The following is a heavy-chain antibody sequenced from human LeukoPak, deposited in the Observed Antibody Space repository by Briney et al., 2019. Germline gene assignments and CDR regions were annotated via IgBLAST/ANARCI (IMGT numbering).Heavy chain of an antibody. Sequence: ASVKVSCKASGNTFTSYVINWVRQATGQGLEWMGWMNPNSGNTGYAQKFQGRDTMTRNTSISTAYMELSSLRSEDTAVYYCARGDFAAADYYFHYWGQGTLVTVSS. J-gene: IGHJ4*02. CDR1: GNTFTSYV. CDR2: MNPNSGNT. D-gene: IGHD6-13*01. CDR3: ARGDFAAADYYFHY. V-gene: IGHV1-8*01.